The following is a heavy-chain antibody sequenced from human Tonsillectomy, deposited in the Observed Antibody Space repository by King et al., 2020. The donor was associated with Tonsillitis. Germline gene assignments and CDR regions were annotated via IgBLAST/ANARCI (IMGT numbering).Heavy chain of an antibody. CDR3: VRHTGTTGWFDY. J-gene: IGHJ4*02. D-gene: IGHD1-1*01. V-gene: IGHV4-39*01. CDR1: GGFVISSSHY. CDR2: MYYSGTT. Sequence: QLQESGPGLVEPSETLSLTCTVSGGFVISSSHYWGWIRQPPGKGLEWSGNMYYSGTTSYNPSLKSRVTISVDTSKNQFSLKLSSVTAADTAVYYCVRHTGTTGWFDYWGQGTLVTVSS.